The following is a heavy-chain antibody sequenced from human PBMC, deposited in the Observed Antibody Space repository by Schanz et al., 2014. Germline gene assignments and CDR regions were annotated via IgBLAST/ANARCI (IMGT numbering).Heavy chain of an antibody. V-gene: IGHV3-NL1*01. D-gene: IGHD3-16*01. CDR1: GFSFSGSG. J-gene: IGHJ4*02. Sequence: QVQLVESGGGVVQPGGSLRLSCAASGFSFSGSGMHWVRQAPGKGLEWVSLISWDGGSTYYADSVKGRFTISRDNPKNTLSLQMNSLRVEDTAVYYCARDLAFGGVYDRHSDSWGQGTLVTVSS. CDR2: ISWDGGST. CDR3: ARDLAFGGVYDRHSDS.